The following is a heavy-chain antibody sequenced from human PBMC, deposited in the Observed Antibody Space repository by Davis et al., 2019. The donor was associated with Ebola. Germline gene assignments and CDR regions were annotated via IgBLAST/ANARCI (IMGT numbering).Heavy chain of an antibody. Sequence: ASVKVSCKASGYTFTSYAMHWVRQAPGQRLEWMGWINAGNGNTKYSQKFQGRVTITRDTSASTAYMELSSLRSEDTAVYYCARVGLRYYDSSGVFDIWGQGTMVTVSS. J-gene: IGHJ3*02. V-gene: IGHV1-3*01. D-gene: IGHD3-22*01. CDR2: INAGNGNT. CDR3: ARVGLRYYDSSGVFDI. CDR1: GYTFTSYA.